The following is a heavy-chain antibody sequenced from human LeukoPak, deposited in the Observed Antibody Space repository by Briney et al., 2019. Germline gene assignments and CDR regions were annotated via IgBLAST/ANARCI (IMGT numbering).Heavy chain of an antibody. D-gene: IGHD6-13*01. V-gene: IGHV4-38-2*01. Sequence: SETLSLTCAVSDYSISSSYYWGWIRRPPGKGLEWIGTIFHSGSTNYNPSLRSRVTISVDTSKNQFSLRLSSLTAADTAVYYCARQYSGSWSHFDSWGQGTLVTVSS. CDR2: IFHSGST. CDR3: ARQYSGSWSHFDS. J-gene: IGHJ4*02. CDR1: DYSISSSYY.